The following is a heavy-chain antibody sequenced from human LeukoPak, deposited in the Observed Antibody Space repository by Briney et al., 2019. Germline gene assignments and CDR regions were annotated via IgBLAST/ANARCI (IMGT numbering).Heavy chain of an antibody. CDR1: GYTFNKYA. CDR3: TLGSY. J-gene: IGHJ4*02. CDR2: INTNTGNP. D-gene: IGHD3-10*01. V-gene: IGHV7-4-1*02. Sequence: ASVKVSCKASGYTFNKYAINWVRQAPGQGLEWMGWINTNTGNPSYARDFTGRFVFSLDTSVNSAFLQINNLKAEDTAFYYCTLGSYWGQGTLVTVSS.